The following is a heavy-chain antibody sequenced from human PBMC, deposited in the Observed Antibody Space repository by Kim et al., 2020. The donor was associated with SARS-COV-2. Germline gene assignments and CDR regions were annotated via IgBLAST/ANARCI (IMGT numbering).Heavy chain of an antibody. D-gene: IGHD3-9*01. CDR1: GGNFNTYD. Sequence: GGSLRLSCVVSGGNFNTYDMIWVRQAPGKGLEWLSFINRYSSGIYYGDSIKGRFTVSRDNAKNSQYLHMGGLTADDTAVYYCARVVDWNFDLWGQATLVT. V-gene: IGHV3-48*04. CDR3: ARVVDWNFDL. CDR2: INRYSSGI. J-gene: IGHJ4*02.